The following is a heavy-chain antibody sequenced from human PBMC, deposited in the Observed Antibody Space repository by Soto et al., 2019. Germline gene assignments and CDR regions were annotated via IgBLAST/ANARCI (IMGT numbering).Heavy chain of an antibody. CDR1: GWSFSVYY. J-gene: IGHJ4*02. CDR3: ARGRLLWFGFDY. Sequence: SETLSLTCAVYGWSFSVYYWSWIRQPPGKGLEWIGEINHSGSTNYNPSLKSRVTISVDTSKNQFSLKLSSVTAADTAVYYCARGRLLWFGFDYWGQGTLVTVSS. V-gene: IGHV4-34*01. CDR2: INHSGST. D-gene: IGHD3-10*01.